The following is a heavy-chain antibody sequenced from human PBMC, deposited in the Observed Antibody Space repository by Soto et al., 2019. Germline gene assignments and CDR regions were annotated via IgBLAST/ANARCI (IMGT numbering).Heavy chain of an antibody. CDR1: GGSISSGGYS. CDR3: ASSHAGAHITAAVH. CDR2: IYHSGST. J-gene: IGHJ4*02. V-gene: IGHV4-30-2*01. Sequence: QLQLQESGSGLVKPSQTLSLTCAVSGGSISSGGYSWNWIRQPPGKGLEWIGYIYHSGSTYYNPSLKMRVTISVDRSKNQFSLKLSSVTAADTAVYYCASSHAGAHITAAVHWGQGTLVTVSS. D-gene: IGHD6-13*01.